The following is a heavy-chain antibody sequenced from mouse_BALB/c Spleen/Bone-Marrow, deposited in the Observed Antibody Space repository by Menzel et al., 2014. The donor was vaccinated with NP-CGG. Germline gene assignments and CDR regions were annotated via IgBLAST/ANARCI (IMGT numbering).Heavy chain of an antibody. Sequence: VQLKESGTELVKPGASVKLSCTASGFNIKDTYMHWVKQRPEQGLEWIGRIDPANGNTKYDPKFQGKATITADSSSNTAYLQLSSLTSEDTAVYYCARVYPNAMDYWGQGTSVTVSS. D-gene: IGHD2-1*01. CDR2: IDPANGNT. V-gene: IGHV14-3*02. J-gene: IGHJ4*01. CDR1: GFNIKDTY. CDR3: ARVYPNAMDY.